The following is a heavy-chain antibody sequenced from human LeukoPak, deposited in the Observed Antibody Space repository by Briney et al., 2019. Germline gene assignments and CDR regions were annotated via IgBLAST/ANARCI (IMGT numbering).Heavy chain of an antibody. D-gene: IGHD3-10*01. V-gene: IGHV3-21*01. CDR1: GFTFSSYS. CDR2: ISSSSSYI. Sequence: PGGSLRLSCAASGFTFSSYSTNWVRQAPGKGLEWVSSISSSSSYIYYADSVKGRFTISRDNSKNTLYLQMNSLRAEDTAVYYCAKGTPIRAFDIWGQGTMVTVSS. J-gene: IGHJ3*02. CDR3: AKGTPIRAFDI.